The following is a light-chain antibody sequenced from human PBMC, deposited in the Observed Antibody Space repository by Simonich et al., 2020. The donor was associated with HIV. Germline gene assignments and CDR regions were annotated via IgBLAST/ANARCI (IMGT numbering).Light chain of an antibody. V-gene: IGLV8-61*01. CDR1: SGSVSTNYY. CDR3: VLYMGSGIWV. CDR2: NTN. J-gene: IGLJ3*02. Sequence: QTVVTQEPSFSVSPGGTVTLTCGLSSGSVSTNYYPSWYQQTPGQAPRTLIYNTNTRSSGVPDRFSGSILGNKAALTITGVKADDESDYYCVLYMGSGIWVFGGGTKLTVL.